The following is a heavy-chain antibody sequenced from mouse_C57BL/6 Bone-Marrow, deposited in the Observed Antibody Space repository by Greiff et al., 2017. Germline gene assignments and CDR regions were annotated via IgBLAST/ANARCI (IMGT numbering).Heavy chain of an antibody. CDR1: GYAFSSYW. CDR2: IYPGDGDT. J-gene: IGHJ1*01. D-gene: IGHD1-1*01. V-gene: IGHV1-80*01. Sequence: HVQLQQSWAELVKPGASVKISCKASGYAFSSYWMNWVKQRPGKGLEWIGQIYPGDGDTNYNGKFKGKATLTADKSSSTAYMQLSSLTSEDSAVEFCARYPPHYYCSSHWCFDVWGPGTTVTVSS. CDR3: ARYPPHYYCSSHWCFDV.